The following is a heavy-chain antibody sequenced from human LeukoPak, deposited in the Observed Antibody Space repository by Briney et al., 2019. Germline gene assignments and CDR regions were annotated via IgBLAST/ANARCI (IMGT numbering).Heavy chain of an antibody. CDR3: ATVSVRYSYGYRYYYGMDV. V-gene: IGHV1-24*01. J-gene: IGHJ6*02. CDR1: SYTLANYG. Sequence: ASVKVSCEASSYTLANYGISWVRQAPGQGLEWMGGFDPEDGETIYAQKLQGRVTMTEDTSTDTAYMDLSSLRSEDTAVYYCATVSVRYSYGYRYYYGMDVWGQGTTVTVSS. CDR2: FDPEDGET. D-gene: IGHD5-18*01.